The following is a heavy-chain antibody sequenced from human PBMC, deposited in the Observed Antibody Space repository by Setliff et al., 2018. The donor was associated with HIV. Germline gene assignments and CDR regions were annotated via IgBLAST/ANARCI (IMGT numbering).Heavy chain of an antibody. CDR3: ARVGGFGYGGNSGAYYFDY. J-gene: IGHJ4*02. D-gene: IGHD5-18*01. V-gene: IGHV4-59*01. Sequence: LSLTCSVSSGSISGSYWSWIRRPPGKGLEWIGFIYYNGGTNYNPSLKSRVTISVDTSKKQFFVKLSSVTAADTAVYYCARVGGFGYGGNSGAYYFDYWGQGMLVTVSS. CDR2: IYYNGGT. CDR1: SGSISGSY.